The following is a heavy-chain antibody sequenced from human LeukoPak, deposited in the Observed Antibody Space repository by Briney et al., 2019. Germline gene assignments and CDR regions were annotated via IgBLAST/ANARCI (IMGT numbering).Heavy chain of an antibody. V-gene: IGHV3-48*01. CDR2: ISSSSRTI. J-gene: IGHJ4*02. Sequence: GGSLRLSCAVSGFTFSSYAMNWVRQAPGKGLEWVSYISSSSRTIHYADSVKGRFTISRDNTKNLLYLEMNSLRAEDTAMYFCVRDVGAVRGEVYFDYWGQGTLVTVSS. CDR1: GFTFSSYA. D-gene: IGHD3-10*01. CDR3: VRDVGAVRGEVYFDY.